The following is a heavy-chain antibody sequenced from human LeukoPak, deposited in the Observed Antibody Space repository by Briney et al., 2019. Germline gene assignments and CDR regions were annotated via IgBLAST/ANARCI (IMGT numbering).Heavy chain of an antibody. CDR2: IYYSGST. D-gene: IGHD2-2*01. V-gene: IGHV4-39*07. Sequence: PSETLSLTCTVSGGSISSSSYYWGWIRQPPGKGLEWIGSIYYSGSTYYNPSLKSRVTISVDTSKNQFSLKLSSVTAADTAVYYCARDSGCSSTSCYGGVNYWGQGTLVTVSS. CDR1: GGSISSSSYY. J-gene: IGHJ4*02. CDR3: ARDSGCSSTSCYGGVNY.